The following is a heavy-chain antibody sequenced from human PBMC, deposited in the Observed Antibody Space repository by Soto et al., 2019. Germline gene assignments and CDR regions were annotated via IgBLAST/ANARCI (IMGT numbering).Heavy chain of an antibody. V-gene: IGHV3-23*01. CDR3: AKDRGSGSTSWYNGWFDP. CDR1: GFTFSSYA. D-gene: IGHD2-2*02. J-gene: IGHJ5*02. Sequence: EVQLLESGGGLVQPGGSLRLSCAASGFTFSSYAMTWVRQAPGKGLEWVSAISGSGGSTYYADSVKGRFTISRDNSKNTPYLQMNSLRAEDTAVYYCAKDRGSGSTSWYNGWFDPGGQGTLVTVSS. CDR2: ISGSGGST.